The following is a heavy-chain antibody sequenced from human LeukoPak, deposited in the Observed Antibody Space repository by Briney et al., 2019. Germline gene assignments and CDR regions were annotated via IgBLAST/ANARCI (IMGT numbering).Heavy chain of an antibody. J-gene: IGHJ2*01. Sequence: GGSLRLSCAVSGFTFSSYAMNWVRQAPGKGLEWVSGISGSGAGTYYADSVKGRFTISRDNAKNSLYLQMNSLRAEDTAVYYCAKIVVVAAKYWYFDPWGRGTLVTVSS. CDR1: GFTFSSYA. D-gene: IGHD2-15*01. CDR3: AKIVVVAAKYWYFDP. V-gene: IGHV3-23*01. CDR2: ISGSGAGT.